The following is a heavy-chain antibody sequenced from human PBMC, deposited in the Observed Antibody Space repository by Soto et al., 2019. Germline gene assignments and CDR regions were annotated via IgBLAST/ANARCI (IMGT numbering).Heavy chain of an antibody. J-gene: IGHJ5*01. CDR2: VNPNTGNT. V-gene: IGHV1-8*01. CDR3: ARAYGAGSFDF. D-gene: IGHD3-10*01. CDR1: GYTFRSYD. Sequence: QVQHVQSGAEVKKPGASVKVSCTASGYTFRSYDIHWVRQATGQGLEWMGWVNPNTGNTGYAQRFQGRVTMTRDISKSTAYMELSRLTSEDTTIYYCARAYGAGSFDFWGPGTLVSVSS.